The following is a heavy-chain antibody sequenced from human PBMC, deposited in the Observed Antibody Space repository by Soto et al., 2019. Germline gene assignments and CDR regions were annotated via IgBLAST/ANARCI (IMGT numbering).Heavy chain of an antibody. J-gene: IGHJ4*02. Sequence: SETLSLTFTVSGASVSRGNYYWNCIRKSPWKGLEWIGFIYSSGSTNYSLSLKIRVTMSLDTSKNQFSLRLTSVTAADTDMYYCERNWHKNWEIPGNFGSWGQGTLVTVYS. CDR3: ERNWHKNWEIPGNFGS. V-gene: IGHV4-61*01. CDR1: GASVSRGNYY. CDR2: IYSSGST. D-gene: IGHD7-27*01.